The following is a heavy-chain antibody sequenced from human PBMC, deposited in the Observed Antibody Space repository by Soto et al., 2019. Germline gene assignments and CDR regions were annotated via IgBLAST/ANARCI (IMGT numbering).Heavy chain of an antibody. CDR2: IIPILGIA. CDR3: ARSTMIVVSPDV. J-gene: IGHJ6*02. D-gene: IGHD3-22*01. CDR1: GGTFSSYT. V-gene: IGHV1-69*02. Sequence: QVQLVQSGAEVKKPGSSVKVSCKASGGTFSSYTISWVRQAPGQGLEWMARIIPILGIANYAQKFQGRVTITADKSTSTAYMELSSLRSEDTAVYYCARSTMIVVSPDVWGQGTTVTVSS.